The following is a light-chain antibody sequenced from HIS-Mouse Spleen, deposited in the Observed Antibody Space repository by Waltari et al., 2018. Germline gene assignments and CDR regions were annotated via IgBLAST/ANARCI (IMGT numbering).Light chain of an antibody. V-gene: IGLV3-10*01. CDR1: AFPKKY. CDR2: EDS. J-gene: IGLJ2*01. CDR3: YSTDSSGNHRV. Sequence: SYELTQPPSVSVSTGQTARTTCPGDAFPKKYAYWYQQKPGQSQVLVIYEDSKRPSGIPERFSGSSSGTMATLTISGAQVEDEADYYCYSTDSSGNHRVFGGGTKLTVL.